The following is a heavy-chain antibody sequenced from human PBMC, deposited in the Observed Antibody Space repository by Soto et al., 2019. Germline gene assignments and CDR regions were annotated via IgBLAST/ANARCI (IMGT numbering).Heavy chain of an antibody. CDR3: ARGVAIRAYDSSGYIFDY. CDR1: GGSISSYY. J-gene: IGHJ4*02. CDR2: IYYSGST. D-gene: IGHD3-22*01. Sequence: AETLSLTCTVSGGSISSYYWSWIRQAPGQGLEWIGYIYYSGSTNYNPSLNSRVTTSVDTTKNQFSLKLSSVTAAAAAVYYCARGVAIRAYDSSGYIFDYWGQGTLVTVSS. V-gene: IGHV4-59*01.